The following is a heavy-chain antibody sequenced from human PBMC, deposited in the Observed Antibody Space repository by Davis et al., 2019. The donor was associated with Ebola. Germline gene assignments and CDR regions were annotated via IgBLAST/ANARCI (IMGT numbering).Heavy chain of an antibody. CDR1: GGSISNYY. V-gene: IGHV4-59*08. CDR3: ASSYYYDSSGYYSVWDY. J-gene: IGHJ4*02. D-gene: IGHD3-22*01. CDR2: IYYSGST. Sequence: MPSETLSLTCTVSGGSISNYYWSWIRQPSGKGLEWIGYIYYSGSTDYNPSLKSRVTISVDTSKNQFSLKLSSVTAADTAVYYCASSYYYDSSGYYSVWDYWGQGTLVTVSS.